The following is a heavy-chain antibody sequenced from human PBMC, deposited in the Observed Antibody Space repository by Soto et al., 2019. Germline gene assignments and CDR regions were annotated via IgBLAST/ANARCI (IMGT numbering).Heavy chain of an antibody. Sequence: QVQLQESGPGLVKTSETLSLTCTVSGGSITSYYWNWIRQPPGKGLEWIGYIFYTGSTNYNPSLKSRVTISVDMSKNPFSLKLSSVTAADTAVYFCARSPSMVRGVILDWWGQGTLVTVSS. CDR1: GGSITSYY. V-gene: IGHV4-59*08. J-gene: IGHJ4*02. CDR2: IFYTGST. CDR3: ARSPSMVRGVILDW. D-gene: IGHD3-10*01.